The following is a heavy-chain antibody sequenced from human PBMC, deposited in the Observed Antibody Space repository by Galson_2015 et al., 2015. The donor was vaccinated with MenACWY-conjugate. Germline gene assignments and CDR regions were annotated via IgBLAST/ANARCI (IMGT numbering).Heavy chain of an antibody. CDR1: GFTFSSYA. CDR3: AKDPERDPHYYYYYMDV. J-gene: IGHJ6*03. D-gene: IGHD1-14*01. V-gene: IGHV3-23*01. CDR2: ISGSGGST. Sequence: SLRLSCAASGFTFSSYAMSWVRQAPGKGLEWVSAISGSGGSTYYADSVKGRFTISRDNSKNTLYLQMNSLRAEDTAVYYCAKDPERDPHYYYYYMDVWGKGTTVTVSS.